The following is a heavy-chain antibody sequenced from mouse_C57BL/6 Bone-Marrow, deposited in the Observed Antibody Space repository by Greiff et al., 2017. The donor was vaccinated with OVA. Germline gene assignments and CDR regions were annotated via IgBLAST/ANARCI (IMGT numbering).Heavy chain of an antibody. V-gene: IGHV1-50*01. Sequence: QVQLQQPGAELVKPGASVKLSCKASGYTFTSYWMQWVKQRPGQGLEWIGEIDPSDSYTNYNQKFKGKATLTVDTSSSTAYMQLSSLTSEDSAVYYCATPCLYYFDYWGQGTTLTVSS. CDR3: ATPCLYYFDY. J-gene: IGHJ2*01. CDR1: GYTFTSYW. CDR2: IDPSDSYT.